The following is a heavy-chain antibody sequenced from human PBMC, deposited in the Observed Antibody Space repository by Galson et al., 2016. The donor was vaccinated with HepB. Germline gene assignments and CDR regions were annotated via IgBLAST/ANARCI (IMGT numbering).Heavy chain of an antibody. J-gene: IGHJ4*02. Sequence: SLRLSCAASGFPFSGSAIHWVRQAPGKGPEWVGRSRSTGTTYATTYATSVKGRFTISRDDSKSTAYLEMNSLKNEDTAVYYCTRLVDTDFFYWGQGTLVTVSS. CDR2: SRSTGTTYAT. V-gene: IGHV3-73*01. D-gene: IGHD5-18*01. CDR3: TRLVDTDFFY. CDR1: GFPFSGSA.